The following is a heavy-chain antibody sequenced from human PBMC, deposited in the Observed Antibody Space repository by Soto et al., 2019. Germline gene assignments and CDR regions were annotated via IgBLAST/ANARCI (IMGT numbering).Heavy chain of an antibody. CDR3: ARDLGGYQDMDV. D-gene: IGHD1-26*01. CDR1: GYVFASYY. V-gene: IGHV1-46*01. CDR2: IKSNTGVT. J-gene: IGHJ6*01. Sequence: GASVRVSCKASGYVFASYYIHWVGQAPGQVLEWVGFIKSNTGVTDYAQTFQGRVSMTRDTSTTTVYMELSSLPSGDTGVYYCARDLGGYQDMDVWGQGTTVTVSS.